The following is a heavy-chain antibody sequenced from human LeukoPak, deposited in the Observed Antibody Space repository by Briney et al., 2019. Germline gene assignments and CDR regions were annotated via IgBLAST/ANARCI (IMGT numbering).Heavy chain of an antibody. V-gene: IGHV1-18*01. D-gene: IGHD4-17*01. Sequence: ASVKVSCKASGYTFTSYGISWVRQAPGQGLEWMGWISAYNGNTNYAQKLQGRVTMTTDTSTSTAYMELRSLRSDDTAVYYCAGTTVTLVAFDIWGQGTMVTVSS. CDR2: ISAYNGNT. J-gene: IGHJ3*02. CDR1: GYTFTSYG. CDR3: AGTTVTLVAFDI.